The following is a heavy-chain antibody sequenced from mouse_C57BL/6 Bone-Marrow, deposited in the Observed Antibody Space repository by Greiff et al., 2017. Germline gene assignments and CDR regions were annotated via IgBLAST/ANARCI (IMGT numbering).Heavy chain of an antibody. CDR1: GYTFTSYW. CDR3: TRSFDGYYTWFAY. CDR2: IYPGNSDT. V-gene: IGHV1-5*01. D-gene: IGHD2-3*01. Sequence: EVQLQESGTVLARPGASVKMSCKTSGYTFTSYWMHWVKQRPGQGLEWIGAIYPGNSDTSYNQKFKGKAKLTAVKSSSTAYMELCSLTYEDSAVYYCTRSFDGYYTWFAYWGQGTLVTVSA. J-gene: IGHJ3*01.